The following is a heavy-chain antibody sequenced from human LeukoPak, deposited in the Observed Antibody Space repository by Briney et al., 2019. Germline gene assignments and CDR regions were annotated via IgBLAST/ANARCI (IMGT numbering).Heavy chain of an antibody. CDR2: IIPILGIA. CDR1: GGTFSSYA. V-gene: IGHV1-69*04. CDR3: ARDLGQPNYGMDV. J-gene: IGHJ6*02. Sequence: ASVKVSCKASGGTFSSYAISWVRQAPGQGLEWMGRIIPILGIANYAQKFQGRVTITADKSTSTAYMELSSLRSEDTAVYYCARDLGQPNYGMDVWGQGTTVTVSS.